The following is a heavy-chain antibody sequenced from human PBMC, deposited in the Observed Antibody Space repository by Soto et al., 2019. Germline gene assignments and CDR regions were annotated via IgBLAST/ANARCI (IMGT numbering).Heavy chain of an antibody. Sequence: PGGSLRLSCAASGFTFSSYAMHWVRQAPGKGLEWVAVISYDGSNKYYADSVKGRFTIFRDNSKNTLYLQMNSLRAEDTAVYYCARDGRRYYYDSSGAPDAFDIWGQGTMVTVSS. J-gene: IGHJ3*02. D-gene: IGHD3-22*01. V-gene: IGHV3-30-3*01. CDR1: GFTFSSYA. CDR3: ARDGRRYYYDSSGAPDAFDI. CDR2: ISYDGSNK.